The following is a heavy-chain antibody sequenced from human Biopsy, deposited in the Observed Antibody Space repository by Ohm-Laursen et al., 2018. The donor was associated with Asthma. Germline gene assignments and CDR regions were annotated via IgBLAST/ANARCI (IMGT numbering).Heavy chain of an antibody. Sequence: SLRLSCTASGFAFSIYDIHWVRQAPGKGLEWVAVISYDGGNKFYGDSVKGRFTISRDNSKNTLYLQMNSLRVEDTAIYYCARTHERWTSIQDDALDIWGQGTMVIVSS. V-gene: IGHV3-30*03. CDR2: ISYDGGNK. CDR1: GFAFSIYD. CDR3: ARTHERWTSIQDDALDI. J-gene: IGHJ3*02. D-gene: IGHD4-23*01.